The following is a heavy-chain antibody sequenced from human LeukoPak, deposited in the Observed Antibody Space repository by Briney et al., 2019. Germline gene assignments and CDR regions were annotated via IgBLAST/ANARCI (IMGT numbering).Heavy chain of an antibody. Sequence: PSETLSLTCTVSGGSISSYYWSWIRQPPGKGLEWIGYIYYSGSTNYNPSLKSRVTISVDTSKNQFSLKLSSVTAADTAVYYCARGSTILGYWGQGTLVTVSS. CDR2: IYYSGST. V-gene: IGHV4-59*01. CDR1: GGSISSYY. J-gene: IGHJ4*02. D-gene: IGHD5/OR15-5a*01. CDR3: ARGSTILGY.